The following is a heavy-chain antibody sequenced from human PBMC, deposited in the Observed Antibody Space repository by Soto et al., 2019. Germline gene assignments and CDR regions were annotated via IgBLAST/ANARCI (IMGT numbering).Heavy chain of an antibody. D-gene: IGHD1-26*01. V-gene: IGHV3-23*01. J-gene: IGHJ4*02. Sequence: EVQLLESGGGLAQPGGSLRLSCAASGFIFRTYAMNWVRQAPGKGLEWVSVMVGDGSSSDYADSVRGRFTISRDNSKNMLYLQMNSLRVEDTAVYYCAKDLRPDGRYDLDYWGQGTLVTVSS. CDR2: MVGDGSSS. CDR1: GFIFRTYA. CDR3: AKDLRPDGRYDLDY.